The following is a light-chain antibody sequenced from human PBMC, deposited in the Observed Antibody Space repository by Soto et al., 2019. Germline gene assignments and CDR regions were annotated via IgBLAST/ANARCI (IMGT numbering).Light chain of an antibody. CDR2: KAS. Sequence: EIQMTQSPSTLSASVGDRVTLSCRASQNINSWLAWYQQKPGKAPRLLIYKASSLESGVPSRFSGSGSGTEFPLTSSSLQPDYFASYYCQQYEMSPITFGQGTRLEIK. V-gene: IGKV1-5*03. CDR1: QNINSW. J-gene: IGKJ5*01. CDR3: QQYEMSPIT.